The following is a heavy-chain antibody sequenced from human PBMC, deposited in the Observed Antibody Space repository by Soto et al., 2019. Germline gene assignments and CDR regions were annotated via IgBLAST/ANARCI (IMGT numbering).Heavy chain of an antibody. CDR1: GGSISSSSYY. CDR2: RYYRGTT. D-gene: IGHD3-3*02. J-gene: IGHJ6*02. Sequence: QLQLQESGPGLVKPSETLSLTCPVSGGSISSSSYYSGWIRQPPGKGLEWIGSRYYRGTTYYNPSRKRRVTIPVDTSKSQFALKLSSVTSTDTAVYYCAGVAYFYYYNGRDVWGQGTTVTVSS. CDR3: AGVAYFYYYNGRDV. V-gene: IGHV4-39*01.